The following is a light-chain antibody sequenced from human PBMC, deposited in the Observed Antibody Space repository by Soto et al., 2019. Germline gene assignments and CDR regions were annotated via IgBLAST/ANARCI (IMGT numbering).Light chain of an antibody. Sequence: EMVLTQSPATLSSFPGDRATLSCRASQSVSSNLAWYQQKPGQAPRLLIYGASNRATGIPDRFSGSGSGTDFTLTISRLEPEDFAVYYCQQYGSSGTFGQGTKVDIK. CDR1: QSVSSN. J-gene: IGKJ1*01. CDR3: QQYGSSGT. V-gene: IGKV3-20*01. CDR2: GAS.